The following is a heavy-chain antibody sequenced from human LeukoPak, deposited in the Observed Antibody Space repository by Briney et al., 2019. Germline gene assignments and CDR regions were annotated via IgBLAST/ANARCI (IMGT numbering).Heavy chain of an antibody. CDR2: ISYDGSNK. Sequence: GGSLRLSCAASGFTFSSYAMHWVRQAPGKGLEWVAVISYDGSNKYYADSVKGRFTISRDNSKNTLYLQMNSLRAEDTAVYYCARELEYYDFWSGYYSPYYYGMDVWGQGTTVTVSS. CDR1: GFTFSSYA. J-gene: IGHJ6*02. CDR3: ARELEYYDFWSGYYSPYYYGMDV. V-gene: IGHV3-30-3*01. D-gene: IGHD3-3*01.